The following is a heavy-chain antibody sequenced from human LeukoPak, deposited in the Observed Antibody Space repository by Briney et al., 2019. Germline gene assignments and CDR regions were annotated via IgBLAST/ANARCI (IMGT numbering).Heavy chain of an antibody. D-gene: IGHD2-21*01. CDR3: ATGVDSRMIEH. J-gene: IGHJ1*01. CDR2: IRYDGSQK. CDR1: GFTFSHYG. V-gene: IGHV3-30*02. Sequence: GGSLRLSCAESGFTFSHYGIHWVRQAPGKGLEWVAFIRYDGSQKYYADSVKGRYTVSRDNSNNTLSLQMNTLRPEDTALYFCATGVDSRMIEHWGQGTLVTVSS.